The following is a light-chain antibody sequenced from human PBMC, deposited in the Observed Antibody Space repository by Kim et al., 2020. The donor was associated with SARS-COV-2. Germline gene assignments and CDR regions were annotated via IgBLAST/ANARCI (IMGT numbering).Light chain of an antibody. CDR2: DDN. CDR3: QVWDSSSDQHV. V-gene: IGLV3-21*03. J-gene: IGLJ1*01. Sequence: PGKTARITCGGNNIGSKSVHWYKQKPGQAPVLVVYDDNDRPSGIPERFSGSNSGNTATLTISRVEAGDEADYYCQVWDSSSDQHVFGTGTKVTVL. CDR1: NIGSKS.